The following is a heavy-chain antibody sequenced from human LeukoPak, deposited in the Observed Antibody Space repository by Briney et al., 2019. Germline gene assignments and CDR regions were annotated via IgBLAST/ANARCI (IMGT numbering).Heavy chain of an antibody. CDR1: GGSISSSSYH. J-gene: IGHJ4*02. V-gene: IGHV4-39*01. D-gene: IGHD6-6*01. CDR2: IYYSGST. Sequence: PSETLSLTCTVSGGSISSSSYHWGWIRQPPGKGLEWIGSIYYSGSTYYNPSLKSRVTISVDTSKNQFSLKLSSVTAADTAVYYCARSLGDSSSSGWGQGTLVTVSS. CDR3: ARSLGDSSSSG.